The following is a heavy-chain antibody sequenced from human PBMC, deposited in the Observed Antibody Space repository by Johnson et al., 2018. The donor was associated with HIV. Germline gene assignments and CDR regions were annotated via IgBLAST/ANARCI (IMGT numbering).Heavy chain of an antibody. Sequence: VLLLESGGGVIRPGGSLRLSCAASGFTFADYGMTWVRQAPGKGLEWVSGINWNGGSTTYAVSVKGRFAISRDNAKNSLYLQMNSLRAEDTAIYYCAKVMDYYARGAFDFWGQGTMVTVSS. D-gene: IGHD3-10*01. V-gene: IGHV3-20*04. CDR2: INWNGGST. CDR3: AKVMDYYARGAFDF. J-gene: IGHJ3*01. CDR1: GFTFADYG.